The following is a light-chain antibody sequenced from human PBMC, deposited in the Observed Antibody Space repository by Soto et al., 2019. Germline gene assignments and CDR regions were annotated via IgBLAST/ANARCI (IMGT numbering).Light chain of an antibody. CDR3: QSYDSSLRGVV. V-gene: IGLV1-40*01. J-gene: IGLJ2*01. CDR2: GNS. Sequence: QSVLTQPPSVSGAPGQRVTISCTGSSSNIGAGYDVHWYQQLPGTAPKLLIYGNSNRPSRVPDRFSGSKSGTSASLAITGLQAEDEADYYCQSYDSSLRGVVFGGVTKLTVL. CDR1: SSNIGAGYD.